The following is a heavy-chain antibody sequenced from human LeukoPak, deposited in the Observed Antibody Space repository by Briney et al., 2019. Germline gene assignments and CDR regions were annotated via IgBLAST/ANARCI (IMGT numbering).Heavy chain of an antibody. D-gene: IGHD3-16*01. J-gene: IGHJ6*02. CDR2: ISSSSTI. CDR1: GFTFSSYS. CDR3: ARISLAFGMDV. V-gene: IGHV3-48*04. Sequence: GGSLRLSCAASGFTFSSYSMNWVRQAPGKGLEWLSYISSSSTIYYADSVKGRFTISRDNAKNSLYLQMNSLRVEDTAVYYCARISLAFGMDVWGQGTTVIVSS.